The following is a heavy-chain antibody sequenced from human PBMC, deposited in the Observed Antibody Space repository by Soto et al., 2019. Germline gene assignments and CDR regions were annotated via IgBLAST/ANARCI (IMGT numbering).Heavy chain of an antibody. Sequence: ASVKVSCKASGYTFTGYYMHWVRQAPGQGLEWMGWINPNSGGTNYAQKFQGWVTMTRDTSISTAYMELSRLRSDDTAVYYCARALTPGIAAAGPDYYYYYGMDVWGQGTTVTVSS. CDR2: INPNSGGT. V-gene: IGHV1-2*04. J-gene: IGHJ6*02. CDR1: GYTFTGYY. CDR3: ARALTPGIAAAGPDYYYYYGMDV. D-gene: IGHD6-13*01.